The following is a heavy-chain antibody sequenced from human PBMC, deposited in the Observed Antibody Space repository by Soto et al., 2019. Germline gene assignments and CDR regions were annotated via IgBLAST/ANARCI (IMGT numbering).Heavy chain of an antibody. D-gene: IGHD3-3*01. V-gene: IGHV3-15*01. CDR1: GFSFSNAW. CDR2: IKSQTDGGTI. Sequence: EVQLVESGGGSVKPGGSLRLSGAASGFSFSNAWMGGVRQGPGKGLAWVGRIKSQTDGGTIDYAAPVKGRFTISRDDSENPLYLQMNSLKTEDTAVYYWASVWSGYSALMHVCGKVTTVALSS. CDR3: ASVWSGYSALMHV. J-gene: IGHJ6*04.